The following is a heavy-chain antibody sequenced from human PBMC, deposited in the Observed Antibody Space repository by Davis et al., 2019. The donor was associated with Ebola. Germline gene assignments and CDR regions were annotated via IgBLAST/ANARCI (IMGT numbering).Heavy chain of an antibody. CDR3: ARDRGGNY. CDR1: GFTFSRYN. Sequence: PGGSLRLSCAASGFTFSRYNMNWVRQAPGKGLEWVSSISSSSSHIYYADSVKGRFTSSRDNAKNSLYLQMSSLRDEDTAVYYCARDRGGNYWGQGTLVTVSS. D-gene: IGHD3-16*01. V-gene: IGHV3-48*02. J-gene: IGHJ4*02. CDR2: ISSSSSHI.